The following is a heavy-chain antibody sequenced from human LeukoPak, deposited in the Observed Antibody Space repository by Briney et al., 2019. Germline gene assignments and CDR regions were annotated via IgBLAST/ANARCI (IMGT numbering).Heavy chain of an antibody. CDR1: GGSVSSGSYY. V-gene: IGHV4-61*01. D-gene: IGHD1-26*01. J-gene: IGHJ4*02. CDR2: IYYSGST. Sequence: SETLSLTCTVSGGSVSSGSYYWSWIRQPPGKGLECIAYIYYSGSTNYNPSLKSRVTISVDTSKNQFSLKLSSVTAADTAVYYCARGTGGSYFDYWGQGTLVTVSS. CDR3: ARGTGGSYFDY.